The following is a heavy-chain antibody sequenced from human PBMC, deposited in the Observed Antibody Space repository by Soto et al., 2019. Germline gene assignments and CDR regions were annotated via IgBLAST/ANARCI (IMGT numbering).Heavy chain of an antibody. CDR2: IFYSGST. J-gene: IGHJ3*02. CDR3: ARESPRIAAAGTLAFDI. CDR1: GGSISSSSYY. Sequence: SETLSLTCTVSGGSISSSSYYWGWIRQPPGKGLEWIGSIFYSGSTYYNPSLKSRITINPDTSKNQFSLQLNSVTPEDTAVYYCARESPRIAAAGTLAFDIWGQGTMVTVSS. D-gene: IGHD6-13*01. V-gene: IGHV4-39*02.